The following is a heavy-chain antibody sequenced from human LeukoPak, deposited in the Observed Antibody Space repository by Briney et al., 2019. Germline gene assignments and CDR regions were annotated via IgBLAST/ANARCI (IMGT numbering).Heavy chain of an antibody. J-gene: IGHJ4*02. V-gene: IGHV4-39*07. CDR3: ARENTRTMFGGVIRGGYYFDY. CDR2: IYYSGST. D-gene: IGHD3-16*01. CDR1: GGSISRSRDY. Sequence: PSETLSLTCTVSGGSISRSRDYWGWIRQPPGKGLEWIGSIYYSGSTYYNPSLKSRVTISGDTSKNRFSLKLSSVTAADTAMYYCARENTRTMFGGVIRGGYYFDYWGQGTLVTVSS.